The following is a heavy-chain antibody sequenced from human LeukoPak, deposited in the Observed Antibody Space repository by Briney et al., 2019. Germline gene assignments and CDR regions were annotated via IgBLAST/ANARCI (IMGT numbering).Heavy chain of an antibody. Sequence: GGSLRLSCAASGFTFSSYGMHWVREAPGTGLESVAVIWYGGSNNYYADSVKGRFTISRDNSKNMLYLQMNSLRVEDTAVYYCARDLASQGRLYCSSTRCSKGTFDIWGQGTMVTVSS. CDR2: IWYGGSNN. CDR1: GFTFSSYG. D-gene: IGHD2-2*01. V-gene: IGHV3-33*08. CDR3: ARDLASQGRLYCSSTRCSKGTFDI. J-gene: IGHJ3*02.